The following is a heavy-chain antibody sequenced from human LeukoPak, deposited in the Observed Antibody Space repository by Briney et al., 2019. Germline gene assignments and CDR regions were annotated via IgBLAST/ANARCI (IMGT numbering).Heavy chain of an antibody. Sequence: ASVKVSCKASGYTFTSYGISWVRQAPGQGLEWMGWISAYNGNTNYAQKLQGRVTMTTDTSTSTAYMELRSLRSDDTAVYYCVRDGVRWELSSAFDIWGQGTMVTVSS. J-gene: IGHJ3*02. V-gene: IGHV1-18*01. CDR3: VRDGVRWELSSAFDI. CDR1: GYTFTSYG. CDR2: ISAYNGNT. D-gene: IGHD4-23*01.